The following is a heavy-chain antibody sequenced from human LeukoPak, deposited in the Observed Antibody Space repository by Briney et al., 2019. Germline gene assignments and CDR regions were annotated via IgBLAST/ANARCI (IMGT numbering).Heavy chain of an antibody. V-gene: IGHV4-34*01. D-gene: IGHD1-26*01. CDR1: GGSFSGYY. J-gene: IGHJ3*02. CDR2: INHSGST. CDR3: ARGGSYYARRAFDI. Sequence: PSETLSLTCAVYGGSFSGYYWSWIRQPPGKGLEWVGEINHSGSTNYNPSLKSRVTISVDTSKNQFSLKLSSVTAADTAVYYCARGGSYYARRAFDIWGQGTMVTVSS.